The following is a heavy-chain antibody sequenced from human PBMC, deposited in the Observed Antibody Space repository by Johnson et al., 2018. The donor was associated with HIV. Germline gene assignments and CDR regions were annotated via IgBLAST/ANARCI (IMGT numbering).Heavy chain of an antibody. CDR1: GFTVSTNY. V-gene: IGHV3-53*01. D-gene: IGHD1-7*01. CDR3: ARDSVRGELELPDVFDI. J-gene: IGHJ3*02. CDR2: IYSSGST. Sequence: VQLVESGGGLIQPGGSLRLSCAASGFTVSTNYMSWVRQAPGKGLDWVSVIYSSGSTYYTDSVKGRFTTSRDNSKNTLYLQMNSLRAEATAVYYCARDSVRGELELPDVFDIWGQGTMFTVSS.